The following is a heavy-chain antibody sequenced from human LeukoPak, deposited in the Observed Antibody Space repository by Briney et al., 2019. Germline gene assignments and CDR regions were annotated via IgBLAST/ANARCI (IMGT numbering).Heavy chain of an antibody. CDR3: ARHLYYGSGSYYFDY. V-gene: IGHV1-18*01. Sequence: ASVKVSCKASGYTFTSYGISWVRQAPGQGLEWMGWISAYNGNTNYAQKLQGRVTMTTDTSTSTAYMELRSLRSDDTAVYYCARHLYYGSGSYYFDYWGQGTLVTVSS. J-gene: IGHJ4*02. D-gene: IGHD3-10*01. CDR2: ISAYNGNT. CDR1: GYTFTSYG.